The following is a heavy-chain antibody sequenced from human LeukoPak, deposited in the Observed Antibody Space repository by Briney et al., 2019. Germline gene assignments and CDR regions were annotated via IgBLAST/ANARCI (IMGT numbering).Heavy chain of an antibody. J-gene: IGHJ4*02. CDR3: ARDRSPTYYDSSGYYY. V-gene: IGHV1-46*01. CDR2: INPSGGCT. CDR1: GYTFTSYY. Sequence: ASVKVSCKASGYTFTSYYMHWVRQAPGQGLEWMGIINPSGGCTSYAQKFQGRVTMTRDTSTSTVYMELSSLRSEDTAVYYCARDRSPTYYDSSGYYYWGQGTLVTVSS. D-gene: IGHD3-22*01.